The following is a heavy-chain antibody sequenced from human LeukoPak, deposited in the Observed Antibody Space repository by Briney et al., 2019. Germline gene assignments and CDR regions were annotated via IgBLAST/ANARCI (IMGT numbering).Heavy chain of an antibody. V-gene: IGHV1-2*02. CDR3: ARDPALDFWSGYLAGGTYMDV. CDR2: INPNSGGT. J-gene: IGHJ6*03. D-gene: IGHD3-3*01. CDR1: GYTLTELS. Sequence: ASVKVSCKVSGYTLTELSMHWVRQAPGKGLEWMGWINPNSGGTNYAQKFQGRVTMTRDTSTSTVYMELSSLRSEDTAVYYCARDPALDFWSGYLAGGTYMDVWGKGTTVTVSS.